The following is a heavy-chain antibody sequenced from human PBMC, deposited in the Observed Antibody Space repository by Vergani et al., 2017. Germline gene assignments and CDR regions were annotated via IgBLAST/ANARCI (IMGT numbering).Heavy chain of an antibody. CDR3: ARDVLTYYYGSGSYYNWFDP. CDR1: GGSISSHY. V-gene: IGHV4-59*11. Sequence: QVQLQESGPGLVKPSETLSLTCTVSGGSISSHYWSWIRQPPGKGLEWIGYFYYSGSTNYNPSLKSRVTISVDTSKNQFSLKLSSVTAADTAVYYCARDVLTYYYGSGSYYNWFDPWGQGTLVTVSS. J-gene: IGHJ5*02. D-gene: IGHD3-10*01. CDR2: FYYSGST.